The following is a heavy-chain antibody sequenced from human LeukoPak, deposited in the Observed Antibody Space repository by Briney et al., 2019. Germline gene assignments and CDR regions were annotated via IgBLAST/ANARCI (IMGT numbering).Heavy chain of an antibody. Sequence: ASVKVSCKASGYTFTGYYMHWVRQAPGQGLEWMGWINPNSGGTNYAQKFQGRVTMTRDTSISTAYMELSRLRSDDTAVYYCARDQVGATFHFDYWGQGTLVTVSS. V-gene: IGHV1-2*02. CDR2: INPNSGGT. CDR1: GYTFTGYY. J-gene: IGHJ4*02. D-gene: IGHD1-26*01. CDR3: ARDQVGATFHFDY.